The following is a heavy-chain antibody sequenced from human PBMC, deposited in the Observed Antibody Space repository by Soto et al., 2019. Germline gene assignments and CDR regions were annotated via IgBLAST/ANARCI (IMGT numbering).Heavy chain of an antibody. D-gene: IGHD3-16*02. Sequence: SETLSLTCPVSGFSISTSGYYWGWIRQPPGKGLEWIGSLSYSGNTYYNPSLRSRVTISGDTSKNQFSLRVSSVTATDTAVYYGARQQNIASVIDYWSPGTLVT. J-gene: IGHJ4*02. CDR3: ARQQNIASVIDY. CDR1: GFSISTSGYY. CDR2: LSYSGNT. V-gene: IGHV4-39*01.